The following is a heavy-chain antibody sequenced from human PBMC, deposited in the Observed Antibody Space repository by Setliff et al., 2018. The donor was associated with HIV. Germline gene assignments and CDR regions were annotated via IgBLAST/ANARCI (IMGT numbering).Heavy chain of an antibody. D-gene: IGHD2-15*01. V-gene: IGHV4-38-2*01. CDR1: GYSISSGFY. Sequence: SETLSLTCAVSGYSISSGFYWGWIRQPPGKGLEWIGSIYHSGSANYNPSLKSRVTISVDTSKNQFSLKLSSVTAADTAVYYCARGHPYCSGGSCNWVSWGFDSWGQGTLVTVSS. CDR3: ARGHPYCSGGSCNWVSWGFDS. J-gene: IGHJ4*02. CDR2: IYHSGSA.